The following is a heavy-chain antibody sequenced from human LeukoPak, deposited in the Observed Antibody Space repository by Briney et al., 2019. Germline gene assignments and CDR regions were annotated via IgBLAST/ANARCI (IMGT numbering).Heavy chain of an antibody. J-gene: IGHJ4*02. V-gene: IGHV4-61*08. CDR1: GFSLSNSGVG. CDR2: VYYSGST. CDR3: ARGGYDYVWGSAFDY. D-gene: IGHD3-16*01. Sequence: ESGPALVKPTQTLTLTCTFSGFSLSNSGVGVGWIRQPPGKGLEWIGYVYYSGSTNYNPSLNSRVTTSVDTSKNQFSLKLSSVTAADTAVYYCARGGYDYVWGSAFDYWGQGMLVTVSS.